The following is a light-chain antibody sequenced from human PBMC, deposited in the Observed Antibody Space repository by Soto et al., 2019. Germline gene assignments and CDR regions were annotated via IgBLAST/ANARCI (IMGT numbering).Light chain of an antibody. CDR1: SSDVGGYNY. V-gene: IGLV2-14*01. Sequence: QSVLTQPASVCGSPGQSITISCTGNSSDVGGYNYVSWYQQHPGKAPKLMIYDVSNRPSGVSNRFSGSKSGNTASLTISGLQAEDEADYYCSSYTSSSTLEVFGTGTKVTVL. CDR3: SSYTSSSTLEV. J-gene: IGLJ1*01. CDR2: DVS.